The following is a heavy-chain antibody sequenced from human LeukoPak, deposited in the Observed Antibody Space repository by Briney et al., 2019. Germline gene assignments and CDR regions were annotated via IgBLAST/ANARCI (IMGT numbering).Heavy chain of an antibody. CDR2: IYYSGST. CDR1: GGSISSYY. V-gene: IGHV4-59*08. CDR3: ARQWIQLWVFDY. J-gene: IGHJ4*02. D-gene: IGHD5-18*01. Sequence: KPSETLSLTCTVSGGSISSYYWSWIRQPPGKGLEWIGYIYYSGSTNYNPSLKSRVTISVDTSKNQFSLKLSSVTAADTAVYYCARQWIQLWVFDYWGRGTLVTVSS.